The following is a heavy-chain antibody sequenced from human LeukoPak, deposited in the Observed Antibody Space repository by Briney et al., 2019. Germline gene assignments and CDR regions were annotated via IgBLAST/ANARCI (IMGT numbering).Heavy chain of an antibody. CDR2: VHLDGRT. J-gene: IGHJ4*02. V-gene: IGHV4-4*02. CDR3: AREGGFYRPLDY. D-gene: IGHD3-3*01. Sequence: PWETLSLTCGVSGGSVINTNWWTWVRQPPGMGLEWIGEVHLDGRTNYNPSLESRLTMSVDVSENQVSLKLTSVTAADTAVYYCAREGGFYRPLDYSGQGTLVTVSS. CDR1: GGSVINTNW.